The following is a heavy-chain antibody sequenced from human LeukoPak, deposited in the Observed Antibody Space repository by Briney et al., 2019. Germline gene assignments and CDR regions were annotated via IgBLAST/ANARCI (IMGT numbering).Heavy chain of an antibody. CDR1: GFTFSDYY. Sequence: GGSLRLSCAASGFTFSDYYMSWIRQAPGKGLEWVSYISSSGSTIYYADSVKGRFTIPRDNAKNSLYLQMNSLRAEDTAVYYCARDYNYYDSSGYADYWGQGTLVTVSS. CDR3: ARDYNYYDSSGYADY. J-gene: IGHJ4*02. V-gene: IGHV3-11*04. D-gene: IGHD3-22*01. CDR2: ISSSGSTI.